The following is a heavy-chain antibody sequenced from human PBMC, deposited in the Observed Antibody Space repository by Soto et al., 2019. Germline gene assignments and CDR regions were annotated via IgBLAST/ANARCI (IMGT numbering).Heavy chain of an antibody. Sequence: LSLPCTVSGGSIRGYYWSWIRQPPGKGLEYIGYIYYRGSTNYNPSLKSRVTMSVDTSKNQFSLKLSSVTAADTAVYYCARVLVRGVGGYFDYWGQGTLVTVSS. D-gene: IGHD3-10*01. CDR2: IYYRGST. CDR3: ARVLVRGVGGYFDY. V-gene: IGHV4-59*12. CDR1: GGSIRGYY. J-gene: IGHJ4*02.